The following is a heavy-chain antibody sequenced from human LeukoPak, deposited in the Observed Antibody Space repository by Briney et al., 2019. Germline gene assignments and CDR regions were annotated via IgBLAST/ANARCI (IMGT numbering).Heavy chain of an antibody. CDR1: GFTFDDYA. D-gene: IGHD2-21*02. CDR3: AKAYCGGDCYSGWYFDL. J-gene: IGHJ2*01. V-gene: IGHV3-9*01. Sequence: PGGSLRLSCAASGFTFDDYAMHWVRQAPGKGLEWVSGISYNSDTIAYADSVKGRFTISRDNAKNSLYLQMNSLRAEDTALYYCAKAYCGGDCYSGWYFDLWGRGTLVPVSS. CDR2: ISYNSDTI.